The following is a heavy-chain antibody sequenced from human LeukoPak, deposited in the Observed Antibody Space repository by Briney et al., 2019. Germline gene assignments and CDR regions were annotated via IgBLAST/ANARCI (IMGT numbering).Heavy chain of an antibody. V-gene: IGHV1-69*04. CDR2: IIPILGIA. Sequence: AASVKVSCKASGGTFSSYAISWVRQAPGQGLEWMGRIIPILGIANYAQKFQGRVTITADKSTSTAYMELSSLRSEDTAVYYCATAWGTTVAGTGDYYYYGMDVWGQGTTVTVSS. CDR3: ATAWGTTVAGTGDYYYYGMDV. J-gene: IGHJ6*02. CDR1: GGTFSSYA. D-gene: IGHD6-19*01.